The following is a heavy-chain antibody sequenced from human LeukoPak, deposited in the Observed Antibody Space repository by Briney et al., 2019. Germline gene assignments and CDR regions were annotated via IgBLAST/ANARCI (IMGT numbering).Heavy chain of an antibody. CDR2: IYYTGSP. CDR3: ARHGSLMRGNVDWFDP. V-gene: IGHV4-59*08. D-gene: IGHD3-16*01. J-gene: IGHJ5*02. Sequence: SETLSLTCTVSGGSISPYYWSWIRQSPGKGLECIGYIYYTGSPNYNPSLKSRVTISLDTSKNQFSLRLSSVTAADTAMYYCARHGSLMRGNVDWFDPWGQGTLVTVSS. CDR1: GGSISPYY.